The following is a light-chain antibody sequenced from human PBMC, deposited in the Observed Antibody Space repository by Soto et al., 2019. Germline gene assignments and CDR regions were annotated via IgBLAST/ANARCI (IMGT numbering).Light chain of an antibody. CDR2: EVT. CDR3: SSYTSSTSLYV. V-gene: IGLV2-14*01. Sequence: QSVLTHPASVFGSPGQSITISCTGTSSDVGGYNDVSWYQQHPGKAPKLMIYEVTNRPSGVSNRFSGSKSGNTASLTISGLRAEDEADYYCSSYTSSTSLYVFGTGTKVTVL. CDR1: SSDVGGYND. J-gene: IGLJ1*01.